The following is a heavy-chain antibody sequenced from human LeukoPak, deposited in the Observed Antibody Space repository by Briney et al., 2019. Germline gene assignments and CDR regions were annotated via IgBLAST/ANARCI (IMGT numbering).Heavy chain of an antibody. CDR3: ARSRSYGDYIVFLSD. CDR1: GGSFSGYH. CDR2: IYTSGST. J-gene: IGHJ4*02. V-gene: IGHV4-59*10. Sequence: PSETLSLTCAVYGGSFSGYHWSWIRQPAGKGLEWIGFIYTSGSTKDNPSLKSRVTMSVDTSKNQVSLRLSSVTAADTAVYYCARSRSYGDYIVFLSDWGQGTLVTVSS. D-gene: IGHD4-17*01.